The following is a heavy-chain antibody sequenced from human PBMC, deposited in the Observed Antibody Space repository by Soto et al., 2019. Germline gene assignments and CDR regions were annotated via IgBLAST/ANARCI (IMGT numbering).Heavy chain of an antibody. J-gene: IGHJ6*03. D-gene: IGHD6-19*01. CDR1: GGSISSGGYY. CDR2: IYYSGST. V-gene: IGHV4-31*03. Sequence: QVQLQESGPGLVKPSQTLSLTCTVSGGSISSGGYYWSWIRRHPGKGLEWIGYIYYSGSTYYNPSLKSRVTMSLDTSKNQFSLKLSSVTAADTAVYYCARVRLGYYSYMDVWGKGTTVTVSS. CDR3: ARVRLGYYSYMDV.